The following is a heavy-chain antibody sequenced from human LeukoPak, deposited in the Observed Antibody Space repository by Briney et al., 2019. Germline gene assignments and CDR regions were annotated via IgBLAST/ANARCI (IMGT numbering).Heavy chain of an antibody. CDR2: IYYSGST. CDR1: GGSISSSSYY. D-gene: IGHD3-22*01. Sequence: SETLSLTCTVSGGSISSSSYYWGWTRQPPGKGLEWIGSIYYSGSTYYNPSLKSRVTISVDTSKNQFSLKLSSVTAADTAVYYCASLRRYYYDSSGYYYANWGQGTLVTVSS. J-gene: IGHJ4*02. V-gene: IGHV4-39*01. CDR3: ASLRRYYYDSSGYYYAN.